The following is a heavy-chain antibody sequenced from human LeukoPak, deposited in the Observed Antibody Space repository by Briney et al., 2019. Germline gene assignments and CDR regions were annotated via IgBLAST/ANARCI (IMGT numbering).Heavy chain of an antibody. CDR3: AKFSGSSTLRMGYGMDV. V-gene: IGHV3-23*01. CDR2: ISGSGGST. J-gene: IGHJ6*02. D-gene: IGHD2-2*01. Sequence: PGGSLRLSCAASGFTFSSYAMSWVRQAPGKGLEWVSAISGSGGSTYYADSVKGRFTISRDNSKNTLYLQMNSLRAEDTAVYYCAKFSGSSTLRMGYGMDVWGQGTTVTVSS. CDR1: GFTFSSYA.